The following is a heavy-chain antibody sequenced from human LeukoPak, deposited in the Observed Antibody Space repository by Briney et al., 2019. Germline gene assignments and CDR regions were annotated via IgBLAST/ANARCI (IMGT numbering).Heavy chain of an antibody. CDR2: ISRHNCYT. D-gene: IGHD6-19*01. CDR1: GYILLSYG. V-gene: IGHV1-18*01. CDR3: ARRRAVAGVNWFEP. J-gene: IGHJ5*02. Sequence: ASVNVSCKASGYILLSYGISGVRQPPAQGLEGVGCISRHNCYTKYAQKLQGRVTNTTDTSMSTAYMEVRSLRSDDTPVYLCARRRAVAGVNWFEPWGQGNLVTASS.